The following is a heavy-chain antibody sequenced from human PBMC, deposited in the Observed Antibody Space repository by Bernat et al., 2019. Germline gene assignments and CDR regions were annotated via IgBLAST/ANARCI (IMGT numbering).Heavy chain of an antibody. CDR1: GFTVGDHH. CDR3: SGYGGNSV. D-gene: IGHD2-21*02. Sequence: EVQVVTSGGGLVQPGESLRLSCAASGFTVGDHHMNWVRQAPGKGPEWVAVIYNGGATYYADSVQGRFTISRDSSKNTVYLQMSGLRAEDTAVYYCSGYGGNSVWDQGTRVTVSS. J-gene: IGHJ4*02. CDR2: IYNGGAT. V-gene: IGHV3-66*01.